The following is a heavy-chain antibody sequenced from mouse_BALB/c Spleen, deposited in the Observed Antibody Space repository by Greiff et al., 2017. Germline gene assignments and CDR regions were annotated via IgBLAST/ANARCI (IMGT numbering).Heavy chain of an antibody. V-gene: IGHV5-12-2*01. J-gene: IGHJ2*01. CDR3: ARQTTVDLFDY. CDR2: ISNGGGST. D-gene: IGHD1-1*01. Sequence: DVMLVESGGGLVQPGGSLKLSCAASGFTFSSYTMSWVRQTPEKRLEWVAYISNGGGSTYYPDTVKGRFTISRDNAKNTLYLQMSSLKSEDTAMYYCARQTTVDLFDYWGQGTTLTVSS. CDR1: GFTFSSYT.